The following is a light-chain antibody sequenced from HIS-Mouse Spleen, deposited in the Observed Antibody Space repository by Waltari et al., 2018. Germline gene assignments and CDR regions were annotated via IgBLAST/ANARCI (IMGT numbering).Light chain of an antibody. CDR2: EVS. CDR1: SSDVGGSNH. CDR3: SSYTSSSSWV. Sequence: QSALTQPASVSGSPGQSITISSTGTSSDVGGSNHVPWYQQHTGKAPKLMIYEVSNRPSGVSNRFSGSKSGNTASLTISGLQAEDEADYYCSSYTSSSSWVFGGGTKLTVL. J-gene: IGLJ3*02. V-gene: IGLV2-14*01.